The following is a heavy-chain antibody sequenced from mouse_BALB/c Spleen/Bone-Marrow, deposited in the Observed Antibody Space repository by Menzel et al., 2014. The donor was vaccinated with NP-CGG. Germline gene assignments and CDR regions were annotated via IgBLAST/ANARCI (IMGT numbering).Heavy chain of an antibody. CDR2: IDPENGDT. J-gene: IGHJ2*01. Sequence: EVQVVESGAELVRSGASVKLSCTASGFNIKDYYMHWVKRRPEQGLEWIGWIDPENGDTEYAPKFQSKATMTADTSSNTAYLQLSSLTSEDTAVYYCNVWDGNYFFDYWGQGTTLTVSS. CDR3: NVWDGNYFFDY. D-gene: IGHD2-1*01. V-gene: IGHV14-4*02. CDR1: GFNIKDYY.